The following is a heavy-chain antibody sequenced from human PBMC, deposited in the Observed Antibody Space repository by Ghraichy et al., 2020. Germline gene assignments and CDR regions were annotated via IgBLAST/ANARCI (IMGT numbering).Heavy chain of an antibody. D-gene: IGHD6-6*01. J-gene: IGHJ6*02. CDR1: GGSISSGGYS. CDR2: IYHSGST. V-gene: IGHV4-30-2*01. CDR3: ARVSSIAARNYYGMDV. Sequence: SETLSLTCAVSGGSISSGGYSWSWIRQPPGKGLEWIGYIYHSGSTYYNPSLKSRVTISVDRSKNQFSLKLSSVTAADTAVYYCARVSSIAARNYYGMDVWGQGTTVTVSS.